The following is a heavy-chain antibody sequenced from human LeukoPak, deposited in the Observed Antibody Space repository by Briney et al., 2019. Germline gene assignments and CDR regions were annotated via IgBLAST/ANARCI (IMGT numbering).Heavy chain of an antibody. V-gene: IGHV4-59*08. Sequence: PSETLSLTCTVSGGSISSYYWSWIRQPPGKGLEWIGYIYYSGSINYNPSLKSRVTISVDTSKNQFSLKLNSVTAADTAIYYCARAVSGRFDYWGQGTLVTVSS. CDR3: ARAVSGRFDY. J-gene: IGHJ4*02. CDR2: IYYSGSI. CDR1: GGSISSYY. D-gene: IGHD6-19*01.